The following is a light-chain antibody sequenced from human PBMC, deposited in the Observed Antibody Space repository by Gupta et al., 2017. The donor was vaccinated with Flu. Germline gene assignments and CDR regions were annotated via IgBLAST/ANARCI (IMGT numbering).Light chain of an antibody. CDR3: SSHAGRVTWV. V-gene: IGLV2-11*01. CDR1: SNDVGDSNR. CDR2: DVT. J-gene: IGLJ1*01. Sequence: SAPTQPRSVSGSPGQSVTISCTGTSNDVGDSNRVSWYEQRPGKAPKLILYDVTERPSGVPDRFSGSKSGYTASLTISGLQADDEADYYCSSHAGRVTWVFGTGTTVTVL.